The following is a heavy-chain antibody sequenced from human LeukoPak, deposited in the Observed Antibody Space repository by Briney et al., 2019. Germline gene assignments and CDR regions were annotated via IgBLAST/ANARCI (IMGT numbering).Heavy chain of an antibody. V-gene: IGHV3-23*01. CDR1: GFTFSSYA. CDR2: ISGSGGST. D-gene: IGHD2-15*01. CDR3: ARGSDGSCYSATGD. Sequence: GGSLRLSCAASGFTFSSYAMSWVRQAPGKGLEWVSAISGSGGSTYYADSVKGRFIISRDNSKSTLYLQMNSLRAEDTATYYCARGSDGSCYSATGDWGQGTLVTVSS. J-gene: IGHJ4*02.